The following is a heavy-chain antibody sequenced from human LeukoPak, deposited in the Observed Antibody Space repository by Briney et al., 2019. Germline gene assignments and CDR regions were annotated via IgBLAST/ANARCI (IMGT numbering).Heavy chain of an antibody. CDR2: IYTSGST. Sequence: SETLSLTCTVSGGSISSYYWSWIRQPPGKGLEWIGYIYTSGSTNYNPSLKSRVTMSVDTSKNQFSLKLSSVTAADTAVYYYAREMVGATTSHFDPWGQGTLVTVSS. J-gene: IGHJ5*02. CDR1: GGSISSYY. V-gene: IGHV4-4*09. D-gene: IGHD1-26*01. CDR3: AREMVGATTSHFDP.